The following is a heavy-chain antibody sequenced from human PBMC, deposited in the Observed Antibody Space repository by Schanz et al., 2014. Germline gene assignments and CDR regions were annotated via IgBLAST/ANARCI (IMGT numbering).Heavy chain of an antibody. J-gene: IGHJ3*02. V-gene: IGHV3-74*01. CDR1: GFTFSSHW. CDR3: ARGPSTGAFDI. CDR2: INSVGSNT. Sequence: EVQLVQSGGGLVQPGGSLRLSCAASGFTFSSHWMHWVRQDPGKGLVWVARINSVGSNTDYADSVTGRFTISRDNAKNTLYLQMNTLRAEDTAVYFCARGPSTGAFDIWGQGTMXTVSS.